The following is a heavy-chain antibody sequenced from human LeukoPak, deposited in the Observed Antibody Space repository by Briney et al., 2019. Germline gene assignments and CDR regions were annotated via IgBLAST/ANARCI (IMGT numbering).Heavy chain of an antibody. J-gene: IGHJ3*02. CDR1: GFTFSSYS. Sequence: GGSLRLSCAASGFTFSSYSMNWVRQAPGKGLEWVSSISSSSSYIYYADSVKGRFTISRDNAKNSLYLQMNSLRAEDTAVYYCARDRGRRVFDIWGQGTMVTVSS. CDR3: ARDRGRRVFDI. CDR2: ISSSSSYI. V-gene: IGHV3-21*06. D-gene: IGHD3-16*01.